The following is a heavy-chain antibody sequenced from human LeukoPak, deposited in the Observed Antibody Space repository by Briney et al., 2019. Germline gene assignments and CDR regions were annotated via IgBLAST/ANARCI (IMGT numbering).Heavy chain of an antibody. CDR2: IFYSGNT. Sequence: SSETLSLTCTVSGGSINSSSYYWGWLRQPPEKGLEWIVSIFYSGNTYDNPSLKSRVTISVNTSKKQFSLKLNSVTAADTAVYYCARHRSKWLQSSFDYWGQGTLVTVSS. V-gene: IGHV4-39*01. CDR1: GGSINSSSYY. CDR3: ARHRSKWLQSSFDY. D-gene: IGHD5-24*01. J-gene: IGHJ4*02.